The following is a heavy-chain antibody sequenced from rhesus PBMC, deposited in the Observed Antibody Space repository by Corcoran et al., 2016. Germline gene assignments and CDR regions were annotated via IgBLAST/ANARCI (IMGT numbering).Heavy chain of an antibody. CDR1: GYSISSGYY. V-gene: IGHV4-99*01. J-gene: IGHJ2*01. CDR2: ITGSSGST. D-gene: IGHD4-11*01. CDR3: AVQDYYIDL. Sequence: QVQLQESGPGLVKPSETLSLTCAVSGYSISSGYYWGWIRQPPGKGLEYIGYITGSSGSTYYNPSLKSRVTISKDTSKNQFSLKLSSVTAADTAVYYCAVQDYYIDLWGPGTPVTISS.